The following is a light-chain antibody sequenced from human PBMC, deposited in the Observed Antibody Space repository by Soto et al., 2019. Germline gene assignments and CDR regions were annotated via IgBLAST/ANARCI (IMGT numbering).Light chain of an antibody. Sequence: DIQMTQSPSSLSASVGDRVTITCRASQSISSYLNWYQQKPVKAPKLLIYAASSLQSGVPSRFSGSGSETDFTLTISSLQPEDFATYYCQQSYSTPPWTFGQGTKV. CDR3: QQSYSTPPWT. CDR2: AAS. J-gene: IGKJ1*01. CDR1: QSISSY. V-gene: IGKV1-39*01.